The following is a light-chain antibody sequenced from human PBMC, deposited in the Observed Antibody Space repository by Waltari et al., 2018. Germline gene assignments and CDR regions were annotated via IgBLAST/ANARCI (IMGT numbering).Light chain of an antibody. V-gene: IGKV3-15*01. Sequence: EMVLTQSPATLSVFPGERATLYCRASQSVTNNFAWYQQKPGQAPRLLIYATSTRATGVPARFSGGGSGTEFTLTISSLQSEDVAVYYCQEYHNWPPLTCGGGTKLEIK. CDR2: ATS. J-gene: IGKJ4*01. CDR3: QEYHNWPPLT. CDR1: QSVTNN.